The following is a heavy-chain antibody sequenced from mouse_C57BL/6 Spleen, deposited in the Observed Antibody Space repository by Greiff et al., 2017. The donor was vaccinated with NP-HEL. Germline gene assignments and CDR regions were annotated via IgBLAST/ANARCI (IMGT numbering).Heavy chain of an antibody. J-gene: IGHJ3*01. Sequence: QVQLQQPGAELVKPGASVKLSCKASGYTFTSYWMQWVKQRPGQGLEWIGEIDPSDTYTNYNQKFNGKATLTVDTSSSTAYMQLSSLTSEDSAVYYCARSDDLAWFAYWGQGTLVTVST. CDR1: GYTFTSYW. D-gene: IGHD2-4*01. CDR2: IDPSDTYT. CDR3: ARSDDLAWFAY. V-gene: IGHV1-50*01.